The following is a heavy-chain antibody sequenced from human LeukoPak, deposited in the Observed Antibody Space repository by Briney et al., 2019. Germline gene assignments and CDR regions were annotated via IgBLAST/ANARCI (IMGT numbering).Heavy chain of an antibody. J-gene: IGHJ5*02. CDR3: ARGRRYYDILTGYYRRYNWFDP. Sequence: ASVKVSCKASGYTFTGYSMHWVRQAPGQGLEWMGRINPNSGGTNYAQKFQGRVTMTRSTSISTTYMELSRLRSDDTAVYYCARGRRYYDILTGYYRRYNWFDPWGQGTLVTVSS. CDR1: GYTFTGYS. V-gene: IGHV1-2*06. CDR2: INPNSGGT. D-gene: IGHD3-9*01.